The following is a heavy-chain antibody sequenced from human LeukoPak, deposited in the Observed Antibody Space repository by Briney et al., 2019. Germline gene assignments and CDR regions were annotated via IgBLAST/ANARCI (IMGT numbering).Heavy chain of an antibody. D-gene: IGHD3-22*01. CDR3: ARVSRPDYYDSSGYYPFDY. V-gene: IGHV3-21*01. Sequence: GGSLRLSCAASGFTFSSYSMNWVRQAPGKGLEWVSSISSSSSYIYYADSVKGRFTISRDNAKNSLYLQMNSLRAEDTAVYYCARVSRPDYYDSSGYYPFDYWGQGTLVTVFS. J-gene: IGHJ4*02. CDR1: GFTFSSYS. CDR2: ISSSSSYI.